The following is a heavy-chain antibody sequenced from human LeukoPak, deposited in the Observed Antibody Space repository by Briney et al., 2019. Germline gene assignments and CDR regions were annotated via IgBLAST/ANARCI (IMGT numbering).Heavy chain of an antibody. CDR2: ISSSSSTI. CDR3: ARDRRSPYYMDV. CDR1: GFTFSSYS. J-gene: IGHJ6*03. V-gene: IGHV3-48*01. Sequence: GGSLRLSCAASGFTFSSYSMNWVRQAPGKGLEWVSYISSSSSTIYYADSVKGRFTISRDNAKNSLYLQMNSLRAEDTAVYYCARDRRSPYYMDVWGKGTTVTVSS.